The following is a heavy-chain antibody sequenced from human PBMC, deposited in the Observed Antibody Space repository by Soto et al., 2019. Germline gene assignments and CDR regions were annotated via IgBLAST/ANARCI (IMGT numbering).Heavy chain of an antibody. D-gene: IGHD5-12*01. J-gene: IGHJ6*03. CDR1: GFTFSSYA. CDR2: ISGSGGST. V-gene: IGHV3-23*01. Sequence: GESLKISCAASGFTFSSYAMSWVRQAPGKGLEWVSAISGSGGSTYYADSVKGRFTISRDNSKNTLYMQMNSLRAEDTAVYYCAKDLGEDSGYDWYYYYYYMDVWGKGTTVTVSS. CDR3: AKDLGEDSGYDWYYYYYYMDV.